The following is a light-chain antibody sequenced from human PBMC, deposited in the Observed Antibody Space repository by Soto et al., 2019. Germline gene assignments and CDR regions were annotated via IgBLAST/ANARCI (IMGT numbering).Light chain of an antibody. CDR1: QSVLYSSNNKNY. Sequence: DIVMTQSPDSLAVSLGERATINCKSSQSVLYSSNNKNYLAWYQQKPGQPPKLLIYWASTRESGVPDRFSGSGSGTDFTLTISSLQAEDVAVYYCQQYSSTQLTFGGGTKVEIK. V-gene: IGKV4-1*01. CDR2: WAS. CDR3: QQYSSTQLT. J-gene: IGKJ4*01.